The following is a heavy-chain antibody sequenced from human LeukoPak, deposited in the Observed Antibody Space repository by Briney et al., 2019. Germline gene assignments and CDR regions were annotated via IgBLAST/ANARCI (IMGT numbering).Heavy chain of an antibody. J-gene: IGHJ4*02. D-gene: IGHD1-26*01. V-gene: IGHV3-23*01. CDR2: ISGSGGST. CDR1: GFTFSSYA. Sequence: GGSLRLSCAASGFTFSSYAMSWVRQAPGKGLEWVSAISGSGGSTYYADSVKGRFTISRDNSKNTLYLQMNSLRAEDTAVYYCAKLREGYGGSQIDYWGQGTLVTVSS. CDR3: AKLREGYGGSQIDY.